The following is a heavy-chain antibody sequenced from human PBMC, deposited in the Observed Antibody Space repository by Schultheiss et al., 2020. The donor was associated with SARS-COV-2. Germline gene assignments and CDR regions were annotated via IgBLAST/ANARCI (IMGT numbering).Heavy chain of an antibody. CDR1: GFTFSSYA. CDR2: ISYDGSNK. D-gene: IGHD4-11*01. V-gene: IGHV3-30*01. CDR3: ARDETDYSNAGYYYYGMDV. J-gene: IGHJ6*02. Sequence: GGSLRLSCAASGFTFSSYAMHWVRQAPGKGLEWVAVISYDGSNKYYADSVKGRFTISRDNSKNTLYLQMNSLRAEDTAVYYCARDETDYSNAGYYYYGMDVWGQGTTVTVSS.